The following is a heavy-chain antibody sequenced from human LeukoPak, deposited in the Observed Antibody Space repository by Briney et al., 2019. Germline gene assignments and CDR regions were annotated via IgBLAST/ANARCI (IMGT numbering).Heavy chain of an antibody. CDR3: AKDVDPFGSGSYVEGFDY. CDR1: GFTFSSYG. D-gene: IGHD3-10*01. V-gene: IGHV3-30*18. CDR2: ISYDGSNK. Sequence: PGGSLRLSCAASGFTFSSYGMHWVRQAPGGGLEWVAVISYDGSNKYYADSVKGRFTISRDNSKNTLYLQMNSLRAEDTAVYYCAKDVDPFGSGSYVEGFDYWGQGILVTVSS. J-gene: IGHJ4*02.